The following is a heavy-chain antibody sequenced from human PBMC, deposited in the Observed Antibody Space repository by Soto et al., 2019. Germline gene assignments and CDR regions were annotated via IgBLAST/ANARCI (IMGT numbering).Heavy chain of an antibody. CDR1: GGTFSSYA. V-gene: IGHV1-69*13. J-gene: IGHJ6*02. Sequence: SVKVSCKASGGTFSSYAISWVRQAPGQGLEWMGGIIPIFGTANYAQKFQGRVTITADESTSTAYMELSSLRSEDTAVYYCARDSRVINYGGNSVWVYYYYGMDVRGQGTTVTVSS. CDR3: ARDSRVINYGGNSVWVYYYYGMDV. D-gene: IGHD4-17*01. CDR2: IIPIFGTA.